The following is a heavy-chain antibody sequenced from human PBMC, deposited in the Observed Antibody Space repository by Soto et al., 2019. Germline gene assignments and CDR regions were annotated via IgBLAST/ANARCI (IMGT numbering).Heavy chain of an antibody. CDR2: IYYSGST. CDR3: ARPVYYGSGSYYPTGDFLWFDP. D-gene: IGHD3-10*01. V-gene: IGHV4-39*01. Sequence: SETLSLTCTVSGGSISSSSYYWGWIRQPPGKGLEWIGSIYYSGSTYYNPSLKSRVTISVDTSKNQFSLKLSSVTAADTAVYYCARPVYYGSGSYYPTGDFLWFDPWGQGTLVTVSS. CDR1: GGSISSSSYY. J-gene: IGHJ5*02.